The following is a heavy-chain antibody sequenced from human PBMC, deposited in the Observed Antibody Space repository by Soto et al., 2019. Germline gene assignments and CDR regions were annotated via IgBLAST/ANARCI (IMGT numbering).Heavy chain of an antibody. CDR3: ARDRVAGIWGDAFDI. CDR1: VYAFTDHG. V-gene: IGHV1-18*04. D-gene: IGHD3-16*01. CDR2: INPYNANT. J-gene: IGHJ3*02. Sequence: XSLKVSCKTSVYAFTDHGSNWVRQAPGQGLEWMGWINPYNANTNYAQKLQGRVTMTTDTSTSTAYMDLRSLTSDDTAVYYCARDRVAGIWGDAFDIWGQGTMVTVSS.